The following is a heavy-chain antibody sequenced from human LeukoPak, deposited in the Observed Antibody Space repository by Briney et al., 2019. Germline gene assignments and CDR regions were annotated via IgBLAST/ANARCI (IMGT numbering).Heavy chain of an antibody. D-gene: IGHD1-26*01. Sequence: SETLSLTCSVSGVSVGSAGYYWTWIRQPPGKGLEWIGYMYYSGNSNYNPFLKSRVTMSLDPSKNRFSLKLSSVTAADTAVYCCARSQSQSGSYRYYFTYWGQGTLVTVSS. CDR1: GVSVGSAGYY. CDR3: ARSQSQSGSYRYYFTY. J-gene: IGHJ4*02. CDR2: MYYSGNS. V-gene: IGHV4-61*08.